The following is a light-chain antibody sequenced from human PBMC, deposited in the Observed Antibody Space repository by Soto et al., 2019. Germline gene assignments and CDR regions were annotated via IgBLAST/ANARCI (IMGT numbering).Light chain of an antibody. CDR3: QQFDDSVT. CDR2: GTS. J-gene: IGKJ5*01. V-gene: IGKV3-20*01. CDR1: HSVSRTY. Sequence: EIVLTQSPGTLSLSPGERATLSCRASHSVSRTYLAWYQQKPGQAPRLLIYGTSDRATGTPDGFSGSGSGTDFTLTISRLEPEDSAVYYCQQFDDSVTFGQGTRLEIK.